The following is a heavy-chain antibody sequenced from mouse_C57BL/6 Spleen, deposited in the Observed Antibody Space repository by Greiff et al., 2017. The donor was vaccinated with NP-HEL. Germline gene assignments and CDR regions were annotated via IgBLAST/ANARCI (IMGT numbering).Heavy chain of an antibody. V-gene: IGHV1-26*01. Sequence: VQLQQSGPELVKPGASVKISCKASGYTFTDYYMNWVKQSHGKSLEWIGDINPNNGGTSYNQKFKGKATLTVDKSSSTAYMELRSLTSEDSAVYYCARGGYYHYYAMDYWGQGTSVTVSS. CDR1: GYTFTDYY. CDR2: INPNNGGT. CDR3: ARGGYYHYYAMDY. J-gene: IGHJ4*01. D-gene: IGHD2-3*01.